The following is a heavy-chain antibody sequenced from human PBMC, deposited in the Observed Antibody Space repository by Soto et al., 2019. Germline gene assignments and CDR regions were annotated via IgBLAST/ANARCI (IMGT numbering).Heavy chain of an antibody. J-gene: IGHJ4*02. D-gene: IGHD3-3*01. Sequence: PSETLSLTCTVSGGSISSSSYYWGWIRQPPGKGLEWIGSIYYSGSTYYNPSLKSRVTISVDTSKNQFSLKLSSVTAADTAVYYCARHAVTRFWSGYYSGYFDYWGQGTLVTVSS. V-gene: IGHV4-39*01. CDR3: ARHAVTRFWSGYYSGYFDY. CDR2: IYYSGST. CDR1: GGSISSSSYY.